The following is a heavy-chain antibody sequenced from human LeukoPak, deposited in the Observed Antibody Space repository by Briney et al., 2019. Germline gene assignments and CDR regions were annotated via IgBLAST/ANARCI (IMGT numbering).Heavy chain of an antibody. CDR2: ISYDGSNK. J-gene: IGHJ6*03. D-gene: IGHD6-13*01. Sequence: GGSLRLSCAASGFTFSSYAMHWVRQAPGEGLEWVAVISYDGSNKYYADSVKGRFTISRDNSKNTLYLQMNSLRAEDTAVYYCARDGSSSWVYYYYYYMDVWGKGTTVTVSS. CDR1: GFTFSSYA. CDR3: ARDGSSSWVYYYYYYMDV. V-gene: IGHV3-30*04.